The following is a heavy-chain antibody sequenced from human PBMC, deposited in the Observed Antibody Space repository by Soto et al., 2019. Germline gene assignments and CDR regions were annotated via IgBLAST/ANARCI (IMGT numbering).Heavy chain of an antibody. J-gene: IGHJ5*02. CDR2: IYYSGST. Sequence: PSETLSLTCTVSGGSISSGGYYWSWIRQHPGKGLEWIGYIYYSGSTYYNPSLKSRVTISVDTSKNQFSLKLSSVTAADTAVYYCARGDRGYSYGPNWFWFDPWGQGALVTVSS. CDR3: ARGDRGYSYGPNWFWFDP. V-gene: IGHV4-31*03. D-gene: IGHD5-18*01. CDR1: GGSISSGGYY.